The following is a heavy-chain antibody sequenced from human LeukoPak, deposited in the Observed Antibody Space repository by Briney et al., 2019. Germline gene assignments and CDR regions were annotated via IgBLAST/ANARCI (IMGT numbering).Heavy chain of an antibody. J-gene: IGHJ4*02. CDR3: ARASYVWGSYRYTGRTFDY. D-gene: IGHD3-16*02. CDR2: INHSGST. V-gene: IGHV4-34*01. Sequence: PSETLSLTCAVYGGSFSGYYWSWIRQPPGKGLEWIGEINHSGSTNYNPSLKSRVTISVDTSKNQFSLKLSSVTAADTAVYYCARASYVWGSYRYTGRTFDYWGQGTLVTVSS. CDR1: GGSFSGYY.